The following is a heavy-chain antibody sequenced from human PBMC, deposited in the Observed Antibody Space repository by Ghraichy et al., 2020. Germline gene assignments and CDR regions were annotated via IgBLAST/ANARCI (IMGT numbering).Heavy chain of an antibody. J-gene: IGHJ4*02. CDR2: IYYSGST. Sequence: SETLSLTCTVSGGSVSSGSYYWSWIRQPPGKGLEWIGYIYYSGSTNYNPSLKSRVTISVDTSKNQFSLKLSSVTAADTAVYYCARGSYDYVWGSYDYWGQGTLVTVSP. CDR1: GGSVSSGSYY. CDR3: ARGSYDYVWGSYDY. D-gene: IGHD3-16*01. V-gene: IGHV4-61*01.